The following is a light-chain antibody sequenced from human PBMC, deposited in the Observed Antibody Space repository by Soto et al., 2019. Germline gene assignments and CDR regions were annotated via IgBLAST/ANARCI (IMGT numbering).Light chain of an antibody. CDR1: QSVSSN. V-gene: IGKV3-15*01. CDR3: QQYKSWPPIT. Sequence: EIVLTQSPGTLALSPGERTTLSCRASQSVSSNLAWYQQKPGQAPTLLIYGASTRATGVPDRFSGTGSGTEFTLTISSLKSEDYAVYYCQQYKSWPPITFGQGTRLEI. J-gene: IGKJ5*01. CDR2: GAS.